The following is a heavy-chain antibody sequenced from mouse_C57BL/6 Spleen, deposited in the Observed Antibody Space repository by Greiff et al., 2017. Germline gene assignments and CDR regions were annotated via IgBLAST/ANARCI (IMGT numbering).Heavy chain of an antibody. Sequence: VKLMESGPGLVAPSQSLSITCTVSGFSLTSYGVHWVRQPPGKGLEWLVVIWSDGSTTYNSALKSRLSISKDNSKSQVFLKMNSLQTDDTAMYYCARQEGYYYDWFAYWGQGTLVTVSA. J-gene: IGHJ3*01. V-gene: IGHV2-6-1*01. CDR3: ARQEGYYYDWFAY. CDR1: GFSLTSYG. D-gene: IGHD1-1*01. CDR2: IWSDGST.